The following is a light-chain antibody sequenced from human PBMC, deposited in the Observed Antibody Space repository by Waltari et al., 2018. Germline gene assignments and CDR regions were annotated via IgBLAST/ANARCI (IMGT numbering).Light chain of an antibody. J-gene: IGLJ3*02. Sequence: QSVLTQPPSASGTPGQRVTISCSGSSSNIGRNYVYWYQQPPGTAPKLPIYSNNQRPSGVPARFSGSKSGTSASLAISGLRSEDEADYYCAAWDDSLSGWVFGGGTKLTVL. CDR2: SNN. CDR1: SSNIGRNY. V-gene: IGLV1-47*01. CDR3: AAWDDSLSGWV.